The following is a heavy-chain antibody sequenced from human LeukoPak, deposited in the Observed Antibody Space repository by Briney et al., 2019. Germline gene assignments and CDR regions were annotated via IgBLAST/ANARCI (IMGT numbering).Heavy chain of an antibody. CDR1: GGSISSYY. CDR2: IYYSGTT. J-gene: IGHJ4*02. Sequence: PSETLSLTCTVSGGSISSYYWSWIRQPPGKGLEWIGYIYYSGTTNYNPSLKSRVTISVDTSKNQFSLKLNSVTAADTAVYYCARLGIAAVAYFDYWGQGNLVTVSS. D-gene: IGHD6-13*01. CDR3: ARLGIAAVAYFDY. V-gene: IGHV4-59*08.